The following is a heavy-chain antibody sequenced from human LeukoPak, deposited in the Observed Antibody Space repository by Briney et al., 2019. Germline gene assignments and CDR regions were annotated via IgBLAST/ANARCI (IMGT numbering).Heavy chain of an antibody. CDR1: GYSFTDYG. D-gene: IGHD2/OR15-2a*01. J-gene: IGHJ4*02. V-gene: IGHV1-18*01. CDR3: ARDHALWSNCFDY. CDR2: ISGRNGNT. Sequence: ASVQVSCKASGYSFTDYGIAWVRQAPGQGLEWMGWISGRNGNTNYSQRLQGRVTMTTDTSTSTAYMELRSLTSDDTAVYYCARDHALWSNCFDYWGQGTLVTVSS.